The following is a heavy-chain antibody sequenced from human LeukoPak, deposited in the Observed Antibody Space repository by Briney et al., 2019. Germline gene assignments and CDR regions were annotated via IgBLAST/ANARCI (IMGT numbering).Heavy chain of an antibody. CDR2: ISSSGSTI. CDR3: ARIHWRWSGFFDI. Sequence: GGSLGLSCAASGFTFSDYYMSWIGQAPGKGVEWGSYISSSGSTIYYADSVKGRLTISRDNAKKSLYMQMNSLRARDTAVYSFARIHWRWSGFFDIWGQGTMVTVSS. J-gene: IGHJ3*02. D-gene: IGHD3-3*01. CDR1: GFTFSDYY. V-gene: IGHV3-11*04.